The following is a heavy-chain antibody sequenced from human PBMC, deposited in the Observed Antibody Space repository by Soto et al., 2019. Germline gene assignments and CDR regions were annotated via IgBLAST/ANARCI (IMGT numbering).Heavy chain of an antibody. CDR1: GFPFRTYA. D-gene: IGHD4-17*01. CDR3: ARPPSLYYGGNYHGFDS. V-gene: IGHV3-30-3*01. CDR2: ISYAGRTE. Sequence: QVQLVESGGGVVQPGRSLRLSCAASGFPFRTYAMHWVRQAPGKGLAWVAIISYAGRTEHYADSVEGRVTISRDNSKHTWYLQMNGLRPEDTAVDYCARPPSLYYGGNYHGFDSWGQGTLVTVSS. J-gene: IGHJ4*02.